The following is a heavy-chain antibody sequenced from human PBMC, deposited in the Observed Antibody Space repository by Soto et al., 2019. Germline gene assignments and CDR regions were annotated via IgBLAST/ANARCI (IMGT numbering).Heavy chain of an antibody. CDR1: GYISNNHA. V-gene: IGHV1-3*01. Sequence: ASVKVSCKASGYISNNHAMHWVRQAPGQRLEWMGWINAGNGNTKYSQKFQGRVTITRDTSASTAHMELSSLRSEDTAVYYCARETPSSWYFDYWGQGTLVTVSS. D-gene: IGHD2-2*01. CDR3: ARETPSSWYFDY. J-gene: IGHJ4*02. CDR2: INAGNGNT.